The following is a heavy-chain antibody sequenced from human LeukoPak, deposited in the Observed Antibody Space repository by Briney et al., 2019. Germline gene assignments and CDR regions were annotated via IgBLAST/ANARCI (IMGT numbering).Heavy chain of an antibody. J-gene: IGHJ4*02. CDR3: ARPPYYDFWSGYCTFDY. Sequence: PGGSLRLSCAASGFTFTSYAMHWVRQAPGKGLAWVAVISYDGSNKYYADSVKGRFTISRDNSKNTLYLQMNSLRAEDTAVYYCARPPYYDFWSGYCTFDYWGQGTLVTVSS. D-gene: IGHD3-3*01. V-gene: IGHV3-30-3*01. CDR2: ISYDGSNK. CDR1: GFTFTSYA.